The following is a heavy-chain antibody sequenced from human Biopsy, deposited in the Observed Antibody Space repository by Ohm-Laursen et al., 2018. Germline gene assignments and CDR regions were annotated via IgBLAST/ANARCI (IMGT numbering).Heavy chain of an antibody. Sequence: SSVKVSCTASGYTFISYDIDWVRQDTGQGLVWMGWMNPNSGKTGYAQKFQGRATMTTNTSVNTAYMELSSLIFEDPAVYYCAIEGGTYSKPFDDWGQGSQVIVSS. J-gene: IGHJ4*02. CDR1: GYTFISYD. CDR3: AIEGGTYSKPFDD. CDR2: MNPNSGKT. D-gene: IGHD1-26*01. V-gene: IGHV1-8*01.